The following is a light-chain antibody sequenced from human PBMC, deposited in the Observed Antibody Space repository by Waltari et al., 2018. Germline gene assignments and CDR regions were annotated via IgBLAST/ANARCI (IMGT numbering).Light chain of an antibody. Sequence: EIVLTQSPATLSLSPGEGATLPCRASQSVSSYLAWYQQNPGQAPRLLIYDASNRATGIPARFSGSGSGTDFTLTISSLEPEDFAVYYCQQRSFTFGPGTKVDIK. CDR2: DAS. CDR3: QQRSFT. CDR1: QSVSSY. J-gene: IGKJ3*01. V-gene: IGKV3-11*01.